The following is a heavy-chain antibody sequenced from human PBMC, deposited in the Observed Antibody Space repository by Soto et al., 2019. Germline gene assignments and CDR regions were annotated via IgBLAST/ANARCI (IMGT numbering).Heavy chain of an antibody. CDR2: INKDGSQK. CDR1: GFSLSRYM. D-gene: IGHD7-27*01. CDR3: VRELGLAY. V-gene: IGHV3-7*03. J-gene: IGHJ4*02. Sequence: GSLRLSCAASGFSLSRYMMNWFRQAPGNGLEWVANINKDGSQKNYVDSVKGRFTIARDNGQNSLSLQMNSLRVEDTAVYYCVRELGLAYWGQGALVTVSS.